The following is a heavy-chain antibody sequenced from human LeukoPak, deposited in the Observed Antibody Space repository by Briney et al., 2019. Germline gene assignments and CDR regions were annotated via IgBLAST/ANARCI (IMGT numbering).Heavy chain of an antibody. CDR3: AIGGSRIVVVPTYYCDY. D-gene: IGHD3-22*01. J-gene: IGHJ4*02. V-gene: IGHV3-53*01. Sequence: GGSLRLSCAVSGFTVSSNSMSWVRQAPGEGLEWVSVIYSGDRTYYADSVKGRFTISRGNSKNTLYLQMNSLRAEDTAVYYCAIGGSRIVVVPTYYCDYWGQGTRVSVSS. CDR2: IYSGDRT. CDR1: GFTVSSNS.